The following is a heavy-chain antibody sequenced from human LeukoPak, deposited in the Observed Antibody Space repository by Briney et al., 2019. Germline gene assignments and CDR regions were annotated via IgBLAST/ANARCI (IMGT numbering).Heavy chain of an antibody. CDR3: ARELWFGEFYFDY. Sequence: ASVKVSCKASGYTFTGYYMHWVRQAPGQGLEWMGWINAESGETKYAQKFQGRVTMTRDTFISTVYMDLSRLRSDDTAVYYCARELWFGEFYFDYWGQGTLVTVSS. D-gene: IGHD3-10*01. CDR1: GYTFTGYY. V-gene: IGHV1-2*02. CDR2: INAESGET. J-gene: IGHJ4*02.